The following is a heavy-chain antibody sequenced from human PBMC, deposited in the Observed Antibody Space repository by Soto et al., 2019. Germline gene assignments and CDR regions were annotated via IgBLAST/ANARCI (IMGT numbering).Heavy chain of an antibody. CDR1: GFTFTKYA. J-gene: IGHJ6*02. V-gene: IGHV3-30-3*01. Sequence: QAPLVESGGGVVQPGGSLRRSCAASGFTFTKYAFHWVRQATGKGLERMAVISFDGDTKYYADSVYGRFIISRDTFKSTLYLLVNILRCEDAALYFCAREADYNYRYFNYGVDVWGQGTTITVYS. CDR2: ISFDGDTK. CDR3: AREADYNYRYFNYGVDV. D-gene: IGHD5-12*01.